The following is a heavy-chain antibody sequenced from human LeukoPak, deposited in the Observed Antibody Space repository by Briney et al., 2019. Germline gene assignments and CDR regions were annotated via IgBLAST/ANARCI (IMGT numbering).Heavy chain of an antibody. V-gene: IGHV1-2*04. CDR1: GYSFSGYY. CDR3: ARDFKLRYFDWLPPGFDP. D-gene: IGHD3-9*01. J-gene: IGHJ5*02. CDR2: INPNSGGT. Sequence: ASVKVSCKASGYSFSGYYIHWLRQAPGQGLEWMGWINPNSGGTNYAQKFQGWVTMTRDTSISTAYMELSRLKSDDTAVYYCARDFKLRYFDWLPPGFDPWGQGTLVTVSS.